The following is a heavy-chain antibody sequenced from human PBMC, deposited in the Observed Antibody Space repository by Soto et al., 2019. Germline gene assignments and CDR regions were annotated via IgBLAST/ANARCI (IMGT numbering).Heavy chain of an antibody. CDR2: IYYSGST. V-gene: IGHV4-31*03. D-gene: IGHD3-22*01. CDR3: ARDPSYYYDSSGSGGWFDP. CDR1: GGSISSGGYY. J-gene: IGHJ5*02. Sequence: QVQLQESGPGLVKPSQTLSHTCTVSGGSISSGGYYWSWIRQHPGKGLEWIGYIYYSGSTYYNPSLKSRVTISVDTSKNQFSLKLSSVTAADTAVYYCARDPSYYYDSSGSGGWFDPWGQGTLVTVSS.